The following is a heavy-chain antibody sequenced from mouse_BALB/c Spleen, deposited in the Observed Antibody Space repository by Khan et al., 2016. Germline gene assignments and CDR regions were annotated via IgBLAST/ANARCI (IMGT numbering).Heavy chain of an antibody. D-gene: IGHD1-1*01. J-gene: IGHJ1*03. Sequence: QVQLQQSGAELVRPGTSVKISCKASGYTFTNYWLGWVKQRPGHGLEWIGDIYPGGGYTNYNEKFKGKATLTADTSSSTAYMQLSSLTSEDSAVYFCARFYYSSSYWYFDVWGTGTTVTVSS. V-gene: IGHV1-63*02. CDR2: IYPGGGYT. CDR3: ARFYYSSSYWYFDV. CDR1: GYTFTNYW.